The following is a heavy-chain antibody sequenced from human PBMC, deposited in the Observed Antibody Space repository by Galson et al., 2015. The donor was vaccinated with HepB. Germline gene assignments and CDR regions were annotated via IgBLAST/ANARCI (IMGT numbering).Heavy chain of an antibody. CDR1: GYTFSDYY. D-gene: IGHD2-2*01. CDR3: ARVEDQTGYCTSSNCYQH. Sequence: SVKVSCKASGYTFSDYYIHWVRQAPGQTLEWMGWIYPNSGATKYAQKFQGKVTMTRDTSISTAYMEVASDDTAIYYCARVEDQTGYCTSSNCYQHWGQGTLVTVSS. J-gene: IGHJ4*02. CDR2: IYPNSGAT. V-gene: IGHV1-2*02.